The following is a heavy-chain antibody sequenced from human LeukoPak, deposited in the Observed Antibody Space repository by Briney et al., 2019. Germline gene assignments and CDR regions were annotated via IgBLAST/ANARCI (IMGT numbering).Heavy chain of an antibody. D-gene: IGHD2-2*01. J-gene: IGHJ4*02. Sequence: PGGSLRLSCAASGFNFSSYAMSWVRQAPGKGLEWVSAISRSGGSTYSADSVKGRFTISRDNSKNTLYLQMNSLRAEDTAVYYCAKDGRYCSSTSCQTLVDYWGQGTLVTVSS. CDR3: AKDGRYCSSTSCQTLVDY. CDR1: GFNFSSYA. CDR2: ISRSGGST. V-gene: IGHV3-23*01.